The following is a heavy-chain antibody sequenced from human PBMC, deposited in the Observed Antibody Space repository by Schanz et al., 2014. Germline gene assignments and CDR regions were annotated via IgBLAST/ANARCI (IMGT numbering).Heavy chain of an antibody. Sequence: EVQLVESGGGLVKPGGSLRLSCAASGFTFSNTWMSWVRQAPGKGLEWVGHIKRTSDGGTRDNAPLKGRFIVSRDDSKNTLYLQMNSLRAEDTAVYFCARDGGRDGYNLAFDVWGQGTLVTVSS. CDR3: ARDGGRDGYNLAFDV. V-gene: IGHV3-15*05. J-gene: IGHJ3*01. D-gene: IGHD5-12*01. CDR2: IKRTSDGGTR. CDR1: GFTFSNTW.